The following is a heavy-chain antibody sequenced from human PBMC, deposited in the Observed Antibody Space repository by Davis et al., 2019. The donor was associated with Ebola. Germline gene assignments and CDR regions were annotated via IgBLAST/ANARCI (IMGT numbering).Heavy chain of an antibody. CDR1: GGSFSGYY. J-gene: IGHJ4*02. Sequence: GSLRLSCAVYGGSFSGYYWSWIRQPPGKGLEWIGEINHSGSTNYNPSLKSRVTISVDTSKNQFSLKLSSVTAADTAVYYCARGRGYSSGRRLFDYWGQGTLVTVSS. CDR2: INHSGST. CDR3: ARGRGYSSGRRLFDY. V-gene: IGHV4-34*01. D-gene: IGHD6-19*01.